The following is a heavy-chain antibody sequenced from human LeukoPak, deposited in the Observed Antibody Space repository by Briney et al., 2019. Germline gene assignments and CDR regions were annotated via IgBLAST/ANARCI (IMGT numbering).Heavy chain of an antibody. J-gene: IGHJ5*02. CDR1: GGSISSSPCL. D-gene: IGHD3-10*01. CDR2: FYHGGST. V-gene: IGHV4-39*07. Sequence: SETLSLTCTVSGGSISSSPCLWGWIHQSPGKGLEWIGSFYHGGSTYYNPSLKSRVTISVDTSKHQFSLKLSSVTAADTAVYYCARDRGRVRFDPWGQGTLVTVSS. CDR3: ARDRGRVRFDP.